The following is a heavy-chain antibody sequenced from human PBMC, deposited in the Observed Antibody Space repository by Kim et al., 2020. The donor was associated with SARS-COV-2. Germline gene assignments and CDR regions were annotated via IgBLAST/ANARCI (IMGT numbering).Heavy chain of an antibody. D-gene: IGHD5-12*01. CDR3: ARDRSGVFDP. Sequence: GGSLRLSCAASGFTFSSYGMHWVRQAPGKGLEWVAVISYDGSNKYYADSVKGRFTISRDNSKNTLYLQMNSLRAEDTAVYYCARDRSGVFDPWGQGTLVTVSS. J-gene: IGHJ5*02. V-gene: IGHV3-33*05. CDR2: ISYDGSNK. CDR1: GFTFSSYG.